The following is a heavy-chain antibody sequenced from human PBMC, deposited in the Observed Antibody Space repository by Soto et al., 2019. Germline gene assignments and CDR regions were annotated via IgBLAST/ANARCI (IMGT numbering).Heavy chain of an antibody. CDR2: VSSTGST. J-gene: IGHJ4*02. D-gene: IGHD6-25*01. Sequence: HVQLQESGPGLVKPSETLSLTCTVSGASITQYYWNWIRQSPGKGLEWIVSVSSTGSTVYNPPLTSHVTVSLDPSKNQYSMTLNSVTAADTAVYHCARGGCSPYHNHEFDFWGQGTLVTVSS. V-gene: IGHV4-59*01. CDR1: GASITQYY. CDR3: ARGGCSPYHNHEFDF.